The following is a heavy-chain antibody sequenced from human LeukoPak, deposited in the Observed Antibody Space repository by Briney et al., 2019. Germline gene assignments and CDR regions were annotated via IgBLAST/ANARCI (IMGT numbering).Heavy chain of an antibody. V-gene: IGHV4-39*07. CDR2: IYYSGST. CDR3: PRDNYHDSSKERYY. D-gene: IGHD3-22*01. CDR1: GGPINSSTYS. J-gene: IGHJ4*02. Sequence: SETLSLTCTVSGGPINSSTYSWGWIRQPPGKGLEWIGSIYYSGSTYHNPSLKSRVTISVDTSKNQFSLKLSSVTAADTAVYYCPRDNYHDSSKERYYWGRGALVTVSS.